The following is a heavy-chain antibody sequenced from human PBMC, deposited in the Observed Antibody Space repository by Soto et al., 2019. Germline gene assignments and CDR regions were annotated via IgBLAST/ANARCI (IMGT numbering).Heavy chain of an antibody. J-gene: IGHJ4*02. V-gene: IGHV3-7*03. Sequence: EVQLVESGGGLFQPGGSLRLSCAASGFSFSSYWMNWVRQAPGKGLEWVANIKQDESEKYYADSVKGRFTISRDNAKNSVYLQMNSLRAEDTALYYCTRVIRGVTSPHLDYWGQGTLVTVSS. CDR3: TRVIRGVTSPHLDY. CDR2: IKQDESEK. D-gene: IGHD3-10*01. CDR1: GFSFSSYW.